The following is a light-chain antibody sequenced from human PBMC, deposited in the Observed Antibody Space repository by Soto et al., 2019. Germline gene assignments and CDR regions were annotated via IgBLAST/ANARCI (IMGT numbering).Light chain of an antibody. J-gene: IGLJ1*01. Sequence: SYELTQPPSVSVAPGQTARITCGGNNIGSKSVHWYQQKPGQAPVLVVYDDSDRPSGIPERFSGSNSGNTATLTISRVDAGDEADYYCQVWDSSSDHRYVFGTGTKLTVL. CDR2: DDS. CDR3: QVWDSSSDHRYV. V-gene: IGLV3-21*02. CDR1: NIGSKS.